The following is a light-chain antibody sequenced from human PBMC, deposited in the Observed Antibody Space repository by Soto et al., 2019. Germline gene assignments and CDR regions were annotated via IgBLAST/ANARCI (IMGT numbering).Light chain of an antibody. Sequence: DIQMTQSPSSLSASVGDRVTISCRASERISDYLAWYQQKPGKAPKLLINTASSLRSGVPSRFSGSGSGTDFTLTIDSLQPEDFAVYFCQQRANWPPVTFGQGTKVEIK. CDR1: ERISDY. J-gene: IGKJ1*01. V-gene: IGKV1-39*01. CDR3: QQRANWPPVT. CDR2: TAS.